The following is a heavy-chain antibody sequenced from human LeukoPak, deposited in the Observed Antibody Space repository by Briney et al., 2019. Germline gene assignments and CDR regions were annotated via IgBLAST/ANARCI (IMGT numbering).Heavy chain of an antibody. CDR2: ISAYKVNT. J-gene: IGHJ4*02. V-gene: IGHV1-18*01. CDR3: ARGLGATYYDILTGYPLIY. CDR1: RDTLTSYG. Sequence: APMKGSSKAPRDTLTSYGISTVRHTPLQKLEWMGWISAYKVNTSYAQKLQGRVTMTTDTSPSTAYMELRSLRSDDTAVYYCARGLGATYYDILTGYPLIYWGQGTLVTVSS. D-gene: IGHD3-9*01.